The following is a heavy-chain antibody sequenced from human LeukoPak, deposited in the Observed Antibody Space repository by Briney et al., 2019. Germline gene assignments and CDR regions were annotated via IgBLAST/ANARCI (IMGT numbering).Heavy chain of an antibody. Sequence: GALRLSFSGPGFTFRKVWMNWVRQAPGKGLEWVNNIKEDGSEKYYVDSVKGRFTISRDNAKNSLFLQMNSLRNEDTAVYYCVRDAVTAYWGQGTLVTVSS. D-gene: IGHD1-14*01. CDR1: GFTFRKVW. J-gene: IGHJ4*02. V-gene: IGHV3-7*01. CDR3: VRDAVTAY. CDR2: IKEDGSEK.